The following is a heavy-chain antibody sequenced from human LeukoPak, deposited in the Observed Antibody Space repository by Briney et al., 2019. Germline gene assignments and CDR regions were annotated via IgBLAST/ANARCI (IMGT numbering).Heavy chain of an antibody. V-gene: IGHV1-3*04. CDR3: ARDPYEVGGFEY. J-gene: IGHJ4*02. CDR2: INSGNGST. D-gene: IGHD1-26*01. CDR1: GYTFINYA. Sequence: ASVKLSCKTSGYTFINYAMQWVRQAPGQGLEWVGWINSGNGSTKYSQKLQGRVTITTDTSASTAYMELSSLTSEDTAVYYCARDPYEVGGFEYWGQGTLVTVSS.